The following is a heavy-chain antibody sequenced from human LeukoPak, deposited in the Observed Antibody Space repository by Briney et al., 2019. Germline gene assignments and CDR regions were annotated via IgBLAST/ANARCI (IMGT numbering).Heavy chain of an antibody. CDR2: LRYDGSNK. V-gene: IGHV3-30*02. CDR1: GFNFNTFG. Sequence: GGSLRLSCAASGFNFNTFGMHWVRQAPGKGLEWVAFLRYDGSNKFYADSVRGRFTISRDNSKNTLYLQMNSLRAEDSAVYYCAKEGHYYDSIGYSYFDYWGQGTLVTVSS. J-gene: IGHJ4*02. CDR3: AKEGHYYDSIGYSYFDY. D-gene: IGHD3-22*01.